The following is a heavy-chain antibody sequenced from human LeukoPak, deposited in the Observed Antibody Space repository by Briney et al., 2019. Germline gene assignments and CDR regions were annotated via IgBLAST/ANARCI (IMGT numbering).Heavy chain of an antibody. CDR3: TGKYYYDSSGYYYADY. Sequence: SETLSLTCTVSGGSISSSSYYWGWIRQPPGKGLEFIGSIYYSGSTYYNPSLKSRVTISVDTSKNQFSLKLSSVTAADTAVYYCTGKYYYDSSGYYYADYWGQGTLVTVSS. CDR2: IYYSGST. V-gene: IGHV4-39*07. CDR1: GGSISSSSYY. D-gene: IGHD3-22*01. J-gene: IGHJ4*02.